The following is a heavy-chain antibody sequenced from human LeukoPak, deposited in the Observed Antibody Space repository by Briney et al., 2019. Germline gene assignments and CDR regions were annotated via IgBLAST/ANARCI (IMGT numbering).Heavy chain of an antibody. J-gene: IGHJ4*02. Sequence: ASVNVSCKASGYTFTDYYLHWVRQAPGQGFEGMGWLNPNSGDTNYAQKFQGRVTMTRDTSISTAHMEMSRLRSDDTAVYYCARANFLYCSSTTCLFDYWGQGTLVTVSS. CDR1: GYTFTDYY. V-gene: IGHV1-2*02. CDR3: ARANFLYCSSTTCLFDY. D-gene: IGHD2-2*01. CDR2: LNPNSGDT.